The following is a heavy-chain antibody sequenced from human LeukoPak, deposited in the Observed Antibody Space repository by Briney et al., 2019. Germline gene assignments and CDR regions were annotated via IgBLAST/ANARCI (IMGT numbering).Heavy chain of an antibody. J-gene: IGHJ4*02. Sequence: GGSLRLSCAASGFTFSSYAMHWVRQAPGKGLEWVAVISYDGSNKYYADSVRGRFTISRDNSKNTLYLQMNSLRAEDTAVYYCASPGRRFLEWFLSYYFDYWGQGTLVTVSS. CDR1: GFTFSSYA. V-gene: IGHV3-30-3*01. CDR2: ISYDGSNK. CDR3: ASPGRRFLEWFLSYYFDY. D-gene: IGHD3-3*01.